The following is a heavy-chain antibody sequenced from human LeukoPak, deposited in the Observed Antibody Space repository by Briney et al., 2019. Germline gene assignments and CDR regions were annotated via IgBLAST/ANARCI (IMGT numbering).Heavy chain of an antibody. V-gene: IGHV3-30-3*01. CDR1: GFTFSSYA. CDR2: ISYDGSNK. Sequence: PGGSLRLSCAASGFTFSSYAMHWVRQALGKGLEWVAGISYDGSNKYYADSVKGRFTVSRDNSKNTLYLQMNSLRAEDTAVYYCARDGQWLTYYGMDVWGQGTTVTVSS. CDR3: ARDGQWLTYYGMDV. J-gene: IGHJ6*02. D-gene: IGHD6-19*01.